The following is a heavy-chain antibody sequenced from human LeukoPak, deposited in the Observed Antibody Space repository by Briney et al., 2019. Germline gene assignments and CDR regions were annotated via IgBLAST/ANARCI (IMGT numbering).Heavy chain of an antibody. J-gene: IGHJ6*03. CDR3: ARQAIAAGPYYYYYMDV. V-gene: IGHV4-4*07. D-gene: IGHD6-25*01. Sequence: SETLSLTCTVSGGSISSYYWSWIRQPPGKGLEWIGRIYTSGSTNYNPSLKSRVTMSVDTSKNQFSLKLSSVTAADTAVYYCARQAIAAGPYYYYYMDVWGKGTTVTVSS. CDR1: GGSISSYY. CDR2: IYTSGST.